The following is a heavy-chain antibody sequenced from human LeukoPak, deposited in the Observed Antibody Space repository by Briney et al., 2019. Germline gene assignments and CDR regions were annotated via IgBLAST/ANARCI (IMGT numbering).Heavy chain of an antibody. CDR3: GVVQPYYDSSGYYYSSFDY. V-gene: IGHV3-23*01. D-gene: IGHD3-22*01. J-gene: IGHJ4*02. CDR1: GFTFISYA. CDR2: ISGSGGST. Sequence: GGSLRLSCAASGFTFISYAMSWVRQAPGKGLEWVSAISGSGGSTYYADSVKGRFTISRDNSKNTLYLQMNSLRAEDTAVYYCGVVQPYYDSSGYYYSSFDYWGQGTLVTVSS.